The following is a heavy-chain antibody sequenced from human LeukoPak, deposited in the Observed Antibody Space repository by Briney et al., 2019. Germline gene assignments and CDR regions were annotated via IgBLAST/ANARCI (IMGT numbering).Heavy chain of an antibody. CDR2: INHSGST. CDR1: GGSFSGYY. V-gene: IGHV4-34*01. CDR3: ASLPAGYYYDSSGYYYRYYYYGMDV. Sequence: PSETLSLTCAVYGGSFSGYYWSWIRQPPGQGLEGIGEINHSGSTNYNPSLKRRVTISVDTSKNQFSLKLSSVTAADTAVYYCASLPAGYYYDSSGYYYRYYYYGMDVWGQGTTVTVSS. D-gene: IGHD3-22*01. J-gene: IGHJ6*02.